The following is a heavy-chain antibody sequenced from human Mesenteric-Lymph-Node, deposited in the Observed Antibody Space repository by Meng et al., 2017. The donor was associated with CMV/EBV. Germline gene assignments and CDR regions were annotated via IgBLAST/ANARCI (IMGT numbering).Heavy chain of an antibody. V-gene: IGHV3-23*01. D-gene: IGHD2-21*01. CDR1: GFTFSSYA. J-gene: IGHJ6*02. CDR3: AKAEDVIYYYGLDV. Sequence: GGSLRLSCAASGFTFSSYAMNWVRQAPGKGLEWIAAISGPGGTTYYADSVKGRFTVSRDNSKNTLYLQMNSLRADDTAVYYCAKAEDVIYYYGLDVWGQGATVTVSS. CDR2: ISGPGGTT.